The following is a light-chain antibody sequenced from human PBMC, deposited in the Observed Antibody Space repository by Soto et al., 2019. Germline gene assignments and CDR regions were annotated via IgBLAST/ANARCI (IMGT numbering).Light chain of an antibody. CDR2: DAS. CDR3: QQYYNWPRT. CDR1: QSVSSY. J-gene: IGKJ1*01. Sequence: EIVLTQSPATLSLSPLERATLSCMASQSVSSYLAWYQQKPGQAPRLLIYDASTRATGIPARFSGSGSGTEFTLTISSLQSEDCAVYYCQQYYNWPRTFGQGTKVDIK. V-gene: IGKV3-15*01.